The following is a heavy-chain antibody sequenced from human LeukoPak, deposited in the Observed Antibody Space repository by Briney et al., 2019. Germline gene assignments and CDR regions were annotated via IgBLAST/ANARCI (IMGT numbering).Heavy chain of an antibody. Sequence: PSETLSLTCTVSGGSISSSSYYWGWIRQPPGKGLEWIGSIYYSGSTYYNPSLKSRVTISVDTSKNQFSLKLSSVTAADTAVYYCAGRASSGWYGDDGWFDPWGQGTLVTVSS. J-gene: IGHJ5*02. V-gene: IGHV4-39*01. D-gene: IGHD6-19*01. CDR2: IYYSGST. CDR1: GGSISSSSYY. CDR3: AGRASSGWYGDDGWFDP.